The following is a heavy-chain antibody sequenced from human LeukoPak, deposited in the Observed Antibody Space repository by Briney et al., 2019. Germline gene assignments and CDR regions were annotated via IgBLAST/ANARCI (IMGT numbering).Heavy chain of an antibody. CDR1: GFTFSSYA. CDR2: IKQDGSVQ. J-gene: IGHJ4*02. D-gene: IGHD3-22*01. Sequence: PGGSLRLSCAASGFTFSSYAMSWVRQAPGKGLEWVANIKQDGSVQYYVDSVKGRFTISRDNAKNSLYLQMNSLRAEDTAVYYCARKGLGDCWGQGTLVTVSS. CDR3: ARKGLGDC. V-gene: IGHV3-7*01.